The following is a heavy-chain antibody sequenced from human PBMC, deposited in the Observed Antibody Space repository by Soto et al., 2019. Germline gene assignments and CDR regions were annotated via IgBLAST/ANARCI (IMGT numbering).Heavy chain of an antibody. CDR3: GRSYSMLCAGWSDA. V-gene: IGHV1-18*01. Sequence: GASVKVSCKASGYSFRSYGINWVRQAPGQGLEWIGWVSGYNYNTKYAQKLQGRITVTTDTSTNTAYMELRSLRSDDTAVYYCGRSYSMLCAGWSDAWGRGTLVTVSS. CDR2: VSGYNYNT. D-gene: IGHD2-15*01. J-gene: IGHJ5*02. CDR1: GYSFRSYG.